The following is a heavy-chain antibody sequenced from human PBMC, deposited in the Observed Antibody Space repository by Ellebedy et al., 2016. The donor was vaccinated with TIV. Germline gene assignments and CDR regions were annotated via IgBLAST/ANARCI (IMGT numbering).Heavy chain of an antibody. CDR3: AKDMGALTRTFNY. V-gene: IGHV3-30*04. J-gene: IGHJ4*02. CDR1: GFTLTNYA. D-gene: IGHD3-16*01. Sequence: GESLKISXAASGFTLTNYAMHWIRQAPGKGLEWMAVISYDGNNKYYADSVKGRFTISRDNSKSTVFLQVNSLRADETAVFYCAKDMGALTRTFNYWGQGALVTVSS. CDR2: ISYDGNNK.